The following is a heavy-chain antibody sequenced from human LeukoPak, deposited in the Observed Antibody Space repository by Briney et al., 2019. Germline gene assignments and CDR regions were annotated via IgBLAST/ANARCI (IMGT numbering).Heavy chain of an antibody. V-gene: IGHV4-39*01. J-gene: IGHJ4*02. D-gene: IGHD3-10*01. CDR1: GGSISSSSYY. Sequence: SETLSLTCTVSGGSISSSSYYWGWIRQPPGKGLEWIGSIYYSGSTYYNPSLKSRVTISVDTSKNQFSLKLSSVTAADTAVYYCARITVVRGVVWGQGTLVTVSS. CDR3: ARITVVRGVV. CDR2: IYYSGST.